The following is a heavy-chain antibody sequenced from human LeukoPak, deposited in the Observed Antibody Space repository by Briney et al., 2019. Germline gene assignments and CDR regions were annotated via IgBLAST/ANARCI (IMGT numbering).Heavy chain of an antibody. J-gene: IGHJ6*02. D-gene: IGHD7-27*01. Sequence: SETLSLTCTVSGGSISSYYWSWIRQPAGKGLEWIGRIYTSGSTNYNPSLKSRVTMSVDTSKNQFSLKLSSVTAADTAVYYCARDPLGTHYYYYGMDVWGQGTTVTVSS. CDR3: ARDPLGTHYYYYGMDV. CDR1: GGSISSYY. V-gene: IGHV4-4*07. CDR2: IYTSGST.